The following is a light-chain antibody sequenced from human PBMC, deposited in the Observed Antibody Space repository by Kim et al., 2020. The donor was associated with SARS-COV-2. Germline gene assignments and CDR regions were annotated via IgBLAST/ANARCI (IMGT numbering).Light chain of an antibody. CDR3: KSRDSSGKVV. J-gene: IGLJ2*01. V-gene: IGLV3-19*01. CDR2: GKN. CDR1: SLRSYY. Sequence: SSELTQDHAVSVALGQTVRITCQGDSLRSYYASWYQQKPGQAPLLVIYGKNNRPSGIPDRFSGSSSGNTASLTITGAQAEDEADYYCKSRDSSGKVVFGGGTQLTV.